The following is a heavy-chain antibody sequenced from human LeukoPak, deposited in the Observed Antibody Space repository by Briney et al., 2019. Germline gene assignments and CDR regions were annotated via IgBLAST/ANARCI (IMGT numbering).Heavy chain of an antibody. CDR1: GGSISSYY. V-gene: IGHV4-59*01. J-gene: IGHJ6*03. CDR3: ARNPRERERYNYCYQYYYYMDV. D-gene: IGHD5-24*01. CDR2: IYYSGST. Sequence: SETLSLTCTVSGGSISSYYWSWIRQPPGKGLEWIGYIYYSGSTNYNPSLKSRVTISVDTSKNQFPLKLSSVTAADTAVYYCARNPRERERYNYCYQYYYYMDVWGKGTTVTISS.